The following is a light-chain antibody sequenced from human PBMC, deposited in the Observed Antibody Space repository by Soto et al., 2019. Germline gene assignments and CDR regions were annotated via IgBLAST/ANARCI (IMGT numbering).Light chain of an antibody. CDR1: QTISSW. J-gene: IGKJ5*01. CDR2: KAS. V-gene: IGKV1-5*03. Sequence: DIHMSHSPSTLSPSLVGRVAITCRAIQTISSWLAWYQQKPGKAPKLLIYKASSLESGVPSRFSGSGSGTEFTLTISSLQPDDFATYYCQQYNSYSTFGQGTRLEIK. CDR3: QQYNSYST.